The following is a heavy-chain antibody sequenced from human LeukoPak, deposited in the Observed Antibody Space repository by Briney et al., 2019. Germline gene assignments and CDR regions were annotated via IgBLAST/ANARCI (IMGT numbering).Heavy chain of an antibody. V-gene: IGHV3-74*01. CDR2: INSDGRST. J-gene: IGHJ4*02. CDR1: GFTFNTYW. D-gene: IGHD6-19*01. Sequence: GGSLRLSCAASGFTFNTYWMHWVRQAPGKGLMWVSRINSDGRSTSYADSVKGRFTISRENAKNTLYLRMNSLRVEDTAVYYCATGGLSGSGPLVWGQGTLVAVSS. CDR3: ATGGLSGSGPLV.